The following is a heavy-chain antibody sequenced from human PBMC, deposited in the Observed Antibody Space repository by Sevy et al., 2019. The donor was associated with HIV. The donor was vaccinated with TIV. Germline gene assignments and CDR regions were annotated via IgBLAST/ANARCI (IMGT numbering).Heavy chain of an antibody. CDR1: GFTFSSYA. CDR2: ISGSGGST. Sequence: GGSLRLSCAASGFTFSSYAMSWVRQAPGKGLEWVSAISGSGGSTYYADSVKGRFTISRDNSKNTLYLQMNSLIAEDTAVYYCANLWCMLQPKTQKFDYWGQGTLVTVSS. CDR3: ANLWCMLQPKTQKFDY. V-gene: IGHV3-23*01. D-gene: IGHD2-8*02. J-gene: IGHJ4*02.